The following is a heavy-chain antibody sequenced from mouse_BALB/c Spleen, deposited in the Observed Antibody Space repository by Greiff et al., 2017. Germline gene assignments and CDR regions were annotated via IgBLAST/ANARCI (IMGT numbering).Heavy chain of an antibody. J-gene: IGHJ4*01. Sequence: EVKLQESGGGLVQPGGSRKLSCAASGFTFSSFGMHWVRQAPEKGLEWVAYISSGSSTIYYADTVKGRFTISRDNPKNTLFLQMTSLRSEDTAMYYCAYDEAMDYWGQGTSVTVSS. CDR1: GFTFSSFG. CDR3: AYDEAMDY. D-gene: IGHD2-14*01. V-gene: IGHV5-17*02. CDR2: ISSGSSTI.